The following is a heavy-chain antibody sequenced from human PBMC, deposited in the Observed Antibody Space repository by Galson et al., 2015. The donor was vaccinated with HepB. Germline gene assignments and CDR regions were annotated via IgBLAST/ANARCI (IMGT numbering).Heavy chain of an antibody. D-gene: IGHD3-10*01. CDR2: ISYDGSNK. J-gene: IGHJ3*02. CDR3: ARGEGYYGSGSSPDAFDI. Sequence: SLRLSCAASGFIFSSYAMHWVRQAPGKGLEWVAVISYDGSNKFYADSVKGRFTISRDNSKNTLYLQMNSLRAEDTAVYYCARGEGYYGSGSSPDAFDIWGQGTMVTVSS. V-gene: IGHV3-30-3*01. CDR1: GFIFSSYA.